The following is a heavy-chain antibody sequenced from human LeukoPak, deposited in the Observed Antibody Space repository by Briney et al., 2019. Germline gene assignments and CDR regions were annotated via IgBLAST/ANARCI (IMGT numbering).Heavy chain of an antibody. V-gene: IGHV3-53*01. D-gene: IGHD3-22*01. Sequence: GGSLRLSCAASGFTVSSNYMSWVRQAPGKGLEWVSVIYSGGSTYYADSVKGRFTISRDNSKNTLYLQMNSLRAEDTAVYYCARNRLDSSGYYRLYYFDYWGQGTLVTVSS. J-gene: IGHJ4*02. CDR3: ARNRLDSSGYYRLYYFDY. CDR1: GFTVSSNY. CDR2: IYSGGST.